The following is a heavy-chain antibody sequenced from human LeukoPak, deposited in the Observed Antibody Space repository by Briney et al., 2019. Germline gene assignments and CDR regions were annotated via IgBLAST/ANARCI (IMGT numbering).Heavy chain of an antibody. D-gene: IGHD5-24*01. CDR1: GYTFTGYY. CDR3: AREEGEMATVRFPY. CDR2: INPNSGGT. J-gene: IGHJ4*02. V-gene: IGHV1-2*02. Sequence: ASVKVSCKASGYTFTGYYMHWVRQAPGQGLEWMGWINPNSGGTNYAQKFQGRVTMTRDTSISTAYMELSRLRSDDTAVYYCAREEGEMATVRFPYWGQGTLVTVSS.